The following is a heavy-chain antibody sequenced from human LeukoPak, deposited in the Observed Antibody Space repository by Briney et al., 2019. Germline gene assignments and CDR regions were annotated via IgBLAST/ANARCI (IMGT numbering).Heavy chain of an antibody. CDR3: AKESVVRGSYLGRFDP. V-gene: IGHV3-23*01. Sequence: GGSLRLSCAASGFTFSSSVMTWVRQAPGKGLEWVSTITGGGTAYYADSVKGRFTISRDNSKNTLYLQMTSLRADDTAVYYCAKESVVRGSYLGRFDPWGQGTLVTVSS. CDR1: GFTFSSSV. J-gene: IGHJ5*02. CDR2: ITGGGTA. D-gene: IGHD3-10*01.